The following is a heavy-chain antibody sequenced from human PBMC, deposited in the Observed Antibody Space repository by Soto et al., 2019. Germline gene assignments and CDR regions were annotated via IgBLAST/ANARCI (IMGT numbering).Heavy chain of an antibody. D-gene: IGHD3-22*01. CDR1: GYNFITYW. CDR2: IYPGDSDT. J-gene: IGHJ5*02. V-gene: IGHV5-51*01. CDR3: ARGGYYYESSGYTQGSWFDP. Sequence: GESLKISCRGSGYNFITYWIGWVRQMPGKGLEWMGIIYPGDSDTRYSPSFYGQVTISADKSISTAYLQWSSLRASDTAMYYRARGGYYYESSGYTQGSWFDPWGQGTLVTVSS.